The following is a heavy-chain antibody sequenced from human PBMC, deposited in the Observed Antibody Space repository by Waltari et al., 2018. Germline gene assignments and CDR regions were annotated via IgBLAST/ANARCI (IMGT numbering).Heavy chain of an antibody. J-gene: IGHJ4*02. CDR3: PSHGTVARL. CDR2: ISPDGSST. CDR1: GFAFETHW. V-gene: IGHV3-74*02. Sequence: EVQLVESGGDLIQPGGSLRLSCEASGFAFETHWMHWVRQAPGKGLLWVSRISPDGSSTNYADSMKGRFTISRDNANSILFLQMDALTNDDTGVYYCPSHGTVARLGGPVTLVTVSS. D-gene: IGHD2-21*01.